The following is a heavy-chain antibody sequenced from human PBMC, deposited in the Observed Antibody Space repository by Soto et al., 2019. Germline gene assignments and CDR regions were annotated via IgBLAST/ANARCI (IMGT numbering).Heavy chain of an antibody. Sequence: PSETLSLTCAVSSGSISSGGYSWSWIRQPPGKGLEWIGYIYHSGSTYYNPSLKSRVTISVDRSKNQFSLKLSSVTAADTAVYYCARLDFRMTWFDPWGQGTLVTVSS. D-gene: IGHD3-3*01. CDR3: ARLDFRMTWFDP. V-gene: IGHV4-30-2*01. J-gene: IGHJ5*02. CDR1: SGSISSGGYS. CDR2: IYHSGST.